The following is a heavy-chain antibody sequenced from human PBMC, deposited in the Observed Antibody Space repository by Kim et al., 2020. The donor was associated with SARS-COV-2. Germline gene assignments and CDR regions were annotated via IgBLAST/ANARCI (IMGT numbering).Heavy chain of an antibody. CDR3: SRGGVTTALVWFDP. CDR2: INHSEST. D-gene: IGHD4-17*01. V-gene: IGHV4-34*01. CDR1: GGSFSSYY. Sequence: SETLSLTCTVYGGSFSSYYCYWSRQRPGKGLEWKWEINHSESTNYNPSPKIRGIISIDTSKNQFSLKLSSVTAAATAVYYCSRGGVTTALVWFDPWGQGTPVTVSS. J-gene: IGHJ5*02.